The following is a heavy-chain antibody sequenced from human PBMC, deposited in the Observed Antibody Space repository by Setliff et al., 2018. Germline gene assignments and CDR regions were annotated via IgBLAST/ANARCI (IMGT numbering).Heavy chain of an antibody. CDR3: LVAYTSSWYSSGFDP. Sequence: GGSLRLSCAASGLTFTSKWMHWVRQAPGKGLVWVSRINGDGSITSYADSVRGRFTISRDSSKNTLYLRMNSLRLEDTAVYYCLVAYTSSWYSSGFDPWGQGTLVTVSS. CDR2: INGDGSIT. V-gene: IGHV3-74*01. CDR1: GLTFTSKW. D-gene: IGHD6-13*01. J-gene: IGHJ5*02.